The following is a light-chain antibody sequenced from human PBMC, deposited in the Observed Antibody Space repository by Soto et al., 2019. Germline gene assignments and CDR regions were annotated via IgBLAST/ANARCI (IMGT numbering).Light chain of an antibody. CDR1: QSVSSK. CDR2: DAS. Sequence: EIVMTQSPATLSVSPGERATLSCRASQSVSSKLAWYQQEPGQAPRLLIYDASTRATGIPARFSGTGSGTEFALTISSLQSEDFAIYYCQQYNYWPPKTFGQGTKVDIK. CDR3: QQYNYWPPKT. V-gene: IGKV3-15*01. J-gene: IGKJ1*01.